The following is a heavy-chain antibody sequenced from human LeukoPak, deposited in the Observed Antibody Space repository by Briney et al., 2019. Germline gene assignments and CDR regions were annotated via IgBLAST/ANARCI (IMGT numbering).Heavy chain of an antibody. Sequence: GESLRISCKGSGYSFTSYWISWVRQMPGKGLEWMGRIDPSDSYTNYSPSFQGHVTISADKSISAAYLQWSSLKASDTAMYYCARLSRSITMIVVVIPYFDYWGQGTLVTVSS. J-gene: IGHJ4*02. CDR2: IDPSDSYT. CDR1: GYSFTSYW. V-gene: IGHV5-10-1*01. D-gene: IGHD3-22*01. CDR3: ARLSRSITMIVVVIPYFDY.